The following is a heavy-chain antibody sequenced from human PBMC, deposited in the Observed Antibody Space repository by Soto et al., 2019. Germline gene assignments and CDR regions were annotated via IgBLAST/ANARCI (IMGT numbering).Heavy chain of an antibody. CDR3: AKGLASYYYYYGMDV. J-gene: IGHJ6*02. Sequence: PGGSLRLSCAASGFTFSSYAMSWVRQAPGKGLEWVSAISGSGGSTYYADSVKGRFTISRDNSKNTLYLQMNSLRAEDTAVYYCAKGLASYYYYYGMDVWGQGTTVTVSS. V-gene: IGHV3-23*01. CDR1: GFTFSSYA. D-gene: IGHD6-19*01. CDR2: ISGSGGST.